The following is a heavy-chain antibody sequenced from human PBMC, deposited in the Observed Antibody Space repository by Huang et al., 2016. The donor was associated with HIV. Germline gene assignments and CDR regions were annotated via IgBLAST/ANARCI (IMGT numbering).Heavy chain of an antibody. Sequence: EVQLVQSGAVVKKPGESLKISCKGSGYTFNGYWIGWVRQMPGKGLEWMCLIYPVDSDPTYSPSFKGQVTISADKSISTAYLQWSGLKASDTAMYYCARQGVGDFVVEPTGLGAFDIWGQGTMVTVSS. D-gene: IGHD2-2*01. CDR2: IYPVDSDP. V-gene: IGHV5-51*01. J-gene: IGHJ3*02. CDR1: GYTFNGYW. CDR3: ARQGVGDFVVEPTGLGAFDI.